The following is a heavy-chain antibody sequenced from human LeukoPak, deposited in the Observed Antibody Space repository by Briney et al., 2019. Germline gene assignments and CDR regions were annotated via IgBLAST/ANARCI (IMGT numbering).Heavy chain of an antibody. CDR2: ISAYNGNT. D-gene: IGHD6-13*01. CDR1: GYTFTSYG. V-gene: IGHV1-18*01. CDR3: ARFTGYSSSWYWGERYYSDY. Sequence: VXXKXXGYTFTSYGISWVRQAPGQGLEWMGWISAYNGNTNYAQKLQGRVTMTTDTSTSTAYMELRSLRSDDTAVYYCARFTGYSSSWYWGERYYSDYWGQGTLVTVSS. J-gene: IGHJ4*02.